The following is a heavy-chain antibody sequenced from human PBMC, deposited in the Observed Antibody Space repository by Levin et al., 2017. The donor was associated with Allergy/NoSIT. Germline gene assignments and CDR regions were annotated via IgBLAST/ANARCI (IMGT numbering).Heavy chain of an antibody. CDR3: ARGIAAAGTFHGQKYYFDY. CDR2: IYYSGST. D-gene: IGHD6-13*01. V-gene: IGHV4-39*01. CDR1: GGSISSSSYY. J-gene: IGHJ4*02. Sequence: SQTLSLTCTVSGGSISSSSYYWGWIRQPPGKGLEWIGSIYYSGSTYYNPSLKSRVTISVDTSKNQFSLKLSSVTAADTAVYYCARGIAAAGTFHGQKYYFDYWGQGTLVTVSS.